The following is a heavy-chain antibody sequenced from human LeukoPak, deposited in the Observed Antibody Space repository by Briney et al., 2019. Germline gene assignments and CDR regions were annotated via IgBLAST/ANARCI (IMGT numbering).Heavy chain of an antibody. CDR2: ISISGSTI. Sequence: GGSLRLSCTASGFTFSSYGMNWVRQAPGKGLEWISYISISGSTIYYADSVRGRFTISRDNAKNSLYLQMNSLRAEDTAVYYCATSYSGWGQGTLVTVSS. V-gene: IGHV3-48*03. CDR3: ATSYSG. CDR1: GFTFSSYG. D-gene: IGHD6-13*01. J-gene: IGHJ4*02.